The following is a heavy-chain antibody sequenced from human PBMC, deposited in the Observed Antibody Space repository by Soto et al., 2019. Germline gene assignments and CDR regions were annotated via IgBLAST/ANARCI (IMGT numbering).Heavy chain of an antibody. CDR3: ASLGGVVSNWFDP. CDR1: GGSFSGYY. Sequence: LSLTCAVYGGSFSGYYWSWIRQPPGQGLEWIGEINHSGTTNYNPSLKSRVTISVDMSKNQFSLKLSSVTAADTAVYYCASLGGVVSNWFDPWGQGTLVTVSS. V-gene: IGHV4-34*01. CDR2: INHSGTT. D-gene: IGHD3-10*01. J-gene: IGHJ5*02.